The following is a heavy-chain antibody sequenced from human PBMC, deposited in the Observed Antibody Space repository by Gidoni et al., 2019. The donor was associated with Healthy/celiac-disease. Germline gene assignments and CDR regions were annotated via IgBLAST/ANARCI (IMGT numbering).Heavy chain of an antibody. Sequence: QVPLVESGGGVVQPGRSLRRSCAASGFTFSSYAMHWVRQDPGKGLEWVAVISYDGSNKDYADSVNGRFTISRDNSKNTLYLQMISLRAEDTAVYYCARWEYFQHWGQGTLVTVSS. V-gene: IGHV3-30-3*01. CDR3: ARWEYFQH. J-gene: IGHJ1*01. CDR2: ISYDGSNK. CDR1: GFTFSSYA.